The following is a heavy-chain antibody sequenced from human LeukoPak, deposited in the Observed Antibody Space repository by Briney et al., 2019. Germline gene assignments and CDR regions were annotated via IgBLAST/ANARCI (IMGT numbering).Heavy chain of an antibody. V-gene: IGHV4-59*01. J-gene: IGHJ6*03. Sequence: SETLSLTCTVSGASISDYYWSWNRQPPGKGLEWIGYIYHSGSTNYNPSLKSRVTISVDTSKNQFSLKLNSVPAADTAIYYCARDLHRVDSGDYRATHYYYMDVWGKGTTVTVSS. CDR1: GASISDYY. D-gene: IGHD3-3*01. CDR3: ARDLHRVDSGDYRATHYYYMDV. CDR2: IYHSGST.